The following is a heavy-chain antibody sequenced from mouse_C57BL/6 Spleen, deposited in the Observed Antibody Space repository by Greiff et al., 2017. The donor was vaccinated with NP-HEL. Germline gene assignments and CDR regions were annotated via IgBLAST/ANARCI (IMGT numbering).Heavy chain of an antibody. Sequence: EVMLVESGGGLVKPGGSLKLSCAASGFTFSSYAMSWVRQTPETRLEWVATISDGGSSPYYPDNVKGRFTISRDNAKNNLYLQMSHLKSEDTAMYYCARDRGDWDLFAYWGQGTLVTVSA. D-gene: IGHD4-1*01. CDR1: GFTFSSYA. J-gene: IGHJ3*01. V-gene: IGHV5-4*01. CDR3: ARDRGDWDLFAY. CDR2: ISDGGSSP.